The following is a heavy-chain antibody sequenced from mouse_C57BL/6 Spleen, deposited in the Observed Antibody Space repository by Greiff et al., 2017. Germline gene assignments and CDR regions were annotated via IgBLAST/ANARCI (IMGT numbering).Heavy chain of an antibody. Sequence: EVQLQESGPGLVKPSQSLSLTCSVTGYSITSGYYWNWIRQFPGNKLEWMGYISYDGSNNYNPSLKNRISITRDTSKNQFFLKLNAVTTEDTATYYCARDGYWSYYFDYWGQGTTLTVSS. CDR1: GYSITSGYY. D-gene: IGHD2-3*01. V-gene: IGHV3-6*01. CDR2: ISYDGSN. J-gene: IGHJ2*01. CDR3: ARDGYWSYYFDY.